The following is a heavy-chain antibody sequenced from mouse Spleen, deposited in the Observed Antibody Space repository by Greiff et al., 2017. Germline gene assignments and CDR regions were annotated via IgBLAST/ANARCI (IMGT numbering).Heavy chain of an antibody. Sequence: QVQLQQPGAELVKPGASVKLSCKASGYTFTSSWMHWVKQRPGRGLEWIGRIVPNSGGTKYNEKFKSKATLTVDKPSSTAYMQLSSLTSEDSAVYYCARHGDYWFAYWGQGTLVTVSA. CDR2: IVPNSGGT. J-gene: IGHJ3*01. CDR1: GYTFTSSW. D-gene: IGHD2-13*01. CDR3: ARHGDYWFAY. V-gene: IGHV1-72*01.